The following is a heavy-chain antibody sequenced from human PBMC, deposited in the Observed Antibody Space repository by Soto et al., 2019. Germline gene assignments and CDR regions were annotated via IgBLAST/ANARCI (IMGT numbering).Heavy chain of an antibody. CDR1: GFTFSDHY. J-gene: IGHJ4*02. Sequence: QVHLVESGGGLVKPGGSLRLSCAASGFTFSDHYMNWIRQSPGKGLEWISYISGSGRDTNYANSVKGRFTISRDNAKNSLYLEMSNLRDEDTAVYYCVRLARVADSWGQGTLVTVSA. CDR2: ISGSGRDT. V-gene: IGHV3-11*05. CDR3: VRLARVADS. D-gene: IGHD2-15*01.